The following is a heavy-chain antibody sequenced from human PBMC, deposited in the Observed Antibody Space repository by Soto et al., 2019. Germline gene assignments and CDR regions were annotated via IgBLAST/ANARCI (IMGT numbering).Heavy chain of an antibody. V-gene: IGHV4-34*01. Sequence: QVQLQQWGAGLLKPSETLSLTCAVYGGSFSGYYWSWIRQPPGKGLEWIGESNHSGSTNYNPSLNSRVTISVNTSKNQFSLKLSSVTAADTAVDYCARGLPMIVVVIPRGWFDPWGQGTLVTVSS. CDR1: GGSFSGYY. CDR2: SNHSGST. CDR3: ARGLPMIVVVIPRGWFDP. D-gene: IGHD3-22*01. J-gene: IGHJ5*02.